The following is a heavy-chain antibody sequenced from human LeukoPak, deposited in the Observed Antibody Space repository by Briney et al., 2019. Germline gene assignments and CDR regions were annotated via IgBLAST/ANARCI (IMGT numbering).Heavy chain of an antibody. Sequence: PSETLSLTCTDSGGSISSYYWSWIRQPPGKGLGWVGYIYYSGSTNYNPSLKSRVTISVDTSKKQFSLKASSLTAADTPVYYCARSYSGSYLNWFDPWGQGTLVTVSS. CDR3: ARSYSGSYLNWFDP. CDR1: GGSISSYY. D-gene: IGHD1-26*01. J-gene: IGHJ5*02. CDR2: IYYSGST. V-gene: IGHV4-59*01.